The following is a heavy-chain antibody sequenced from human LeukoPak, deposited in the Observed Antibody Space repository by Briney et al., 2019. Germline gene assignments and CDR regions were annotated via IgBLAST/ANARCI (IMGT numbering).Heavy chain of an antibody. CDR1: GFTFSDYN. D-gene: IGHD3-9*01. CDR3: ARSGSGLRYFDWLFDY. Sequence: GGSLRLSCAASGFTFSDYNMNWVRQAPGKGLEWVSYITNGGSTIHHADSVKGRFTISRDNAKKTLYLQMNSLRAEDTAVYYCARSGSGLRYFDWLFDYWGQGTLVTVSS. CDR2: ITNGGSTI. V-gene: IGHV3-11*04. J-gene: IGHJ4*02.